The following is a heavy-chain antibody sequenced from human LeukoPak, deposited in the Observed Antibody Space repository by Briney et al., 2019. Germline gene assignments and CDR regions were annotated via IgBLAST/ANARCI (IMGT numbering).Heavy chain of an antibody. Sequence: PGRSLRLSCAASGFTFSSYAMHWVRQAPGKGLEWVAVISYDGSNKYYADSVKGRFTISRDNSKNTLYLQMNSLRAEDTAVYYCAKEARGGYCSSTSCLFFDYWGQGTLVTVSS. V-gene: IGHV3-30-3*01. CDR1: GFTFSSYA. CDR3: AKEARGGYCSSTSCLFFDY. J-gene: IGHJ4*02. D-gene: IGHD2-2*01. CDR2: ISYDGSNK.